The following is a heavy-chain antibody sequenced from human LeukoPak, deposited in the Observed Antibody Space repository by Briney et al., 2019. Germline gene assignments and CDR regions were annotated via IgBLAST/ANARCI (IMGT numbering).Heavy chain of an antibody. CDR2: IRPETGEP. CDR3: STDSGRSYFYFDF. J-gene: IGHJ4*02. CDR1: GFGLSVLS. Sequence: ASVKVSCRISGFGLSVLSIHWMRQAPGKGLEWVGGIRPETGEPIFAQKFRGRVTITEDTFTDTGYLELRGLTSEDTAVYYCSTDSGRSYFYFDFWGQGTLVTVSS. V-gene: IGHV1-24*01. D-gene: IGHD3-10*01.